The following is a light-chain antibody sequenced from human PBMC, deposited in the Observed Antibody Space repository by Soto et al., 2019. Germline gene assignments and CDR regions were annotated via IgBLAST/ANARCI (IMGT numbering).Light chain of an antibody. CDR1: QDISNY. V-gene: IGKV1-27*01. CDR3: QKFTGAPFT. Sequence: DIQMTQSPSSLSASVGDRVTITCRASQDISNYLAWYQQKPGKVPEVLIYAASTLQSGVPSRFSGSGSGTDFTLTISSLQPEDVATYYCQKFTGAPFTFGPGTRVHIK. CDR2: AAS. J-gene: IGKJ3*01.